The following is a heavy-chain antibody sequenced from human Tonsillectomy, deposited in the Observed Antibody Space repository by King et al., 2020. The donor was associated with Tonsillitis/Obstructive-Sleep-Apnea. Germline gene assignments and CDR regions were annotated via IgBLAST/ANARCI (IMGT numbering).Heavy chain of an antibody. CDR3: ARGTIGYCSSTSCYKWKYYMDV. CDR1: GGSFSGYY. CDR2: INHSGST. V-gene: IGHV4-34*01. D-gene: IGHD2-2*02. J-gene: IGHJ6*03. Sequence: VQLQQWGAGLLKPSETLSLTCAVYGGSFSGYYWSWIRQPPGKGLEWIGEINHSGSTNYNPSLKSRVTISVDTSKNQFSLKLSSVTAADTAVYYCARGTIGYCSSTSCYKWKYYMDVWGKGTTVTVSS.